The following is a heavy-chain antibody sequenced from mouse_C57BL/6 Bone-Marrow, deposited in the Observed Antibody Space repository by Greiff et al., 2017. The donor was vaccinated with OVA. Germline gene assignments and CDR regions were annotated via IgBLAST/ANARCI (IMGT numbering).Heavy chain of an antibody. CDR1: GYTFTDYE. CDR3: TNLTTVVNYAMDY. V-gene: IGHV1-15*01. J-gene: IGHJ4*01. Sequence: VQLKESGAELVRPGASVTLSCKASGYTFTDYEMHWVKQTPVHGLEWIGAIDPETGGTAYNQKFKGKAILTADKSSSTAYMELRSLTSEDSAVYYCTNLTTVVNYAMDYWGQGTSVTVSS. CDR2: IDPETGGT. D-gene: IGHD1-1*01.